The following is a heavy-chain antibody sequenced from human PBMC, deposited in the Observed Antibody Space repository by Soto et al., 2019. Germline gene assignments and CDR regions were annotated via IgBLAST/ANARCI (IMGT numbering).Heavy chain of an antibody. CDR3: SMVRGVIDY. Sequence: LTCAVYGGSFSGYYRSWIRQPPGKGLEWIGEINHSGSTNYNPSLKSRVTISVDTSKNQFSLKLSSVTAADTAVYYCSMVRGVIDYWGQGTLVTVSS. D-gene: IGHD3-10*01. CDR2: INHSGST. CDR1: GGSFSGYY. V-gene: IGHV4-34*01. J-gene: IGHJ4*02.